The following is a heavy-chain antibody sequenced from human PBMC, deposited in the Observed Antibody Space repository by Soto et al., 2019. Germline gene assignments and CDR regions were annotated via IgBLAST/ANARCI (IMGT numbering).Heavy chain of an antibody. CDR3: AKDGILRGADYYYMDV. V-gene: IGHV3-23*01. J-gene: IGHJ6*03. D-gene: IGHD4-17*01. Sequence: EVQLLESGGGLVQPGGSLRLSCAASGFTFSSYAMSWVRQAPGKGLEWVSAISGSGGSAYYADSVKGRFTISRDNSKNTLYLQMNSLRAEDTAVYYCAKDGILRGADYYYMDVWGKGTTVTVSS. CDR2: ISGSGGSA. CDR1: GFTFSSYA.